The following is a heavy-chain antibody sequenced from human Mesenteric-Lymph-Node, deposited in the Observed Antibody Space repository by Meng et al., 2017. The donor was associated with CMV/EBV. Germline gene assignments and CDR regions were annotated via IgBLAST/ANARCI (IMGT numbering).Heavy chain of an antibody. CDR1: GDSVSTADFF. J-gene: IGHJ4*02. D-gene: IGHD6-19*01. V-gene: IGHV4-61*08. CDR3: ARAQGVAVTDY. CDR2: VYSDGNT. Sequence: SETLSLTCSVSGDSVSTADFFWSWIRQPPEKELEWIGYVYSDGNTNYNPSLRSRVTMSVDTSRNQFSLSLTSLTAADTAVYYCARAQGVAVTDYWGQGTLVTVSS.